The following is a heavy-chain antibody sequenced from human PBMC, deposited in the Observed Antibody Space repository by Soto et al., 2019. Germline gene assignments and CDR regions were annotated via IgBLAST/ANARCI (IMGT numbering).Heavy chain of an antibody. Sequence: ITLKESGPTLVKPTQTLTLTCSFSGFSLSTRGVGVGWIRQPPGKALEWRALIFWDDDKWYSPSLRSRLTITEDTTKNQVVLTMTNRDPVDTATYYCAHRSRGYAYYFDQWGQGTLVTVSS. CDR3: AHRSRGYAYYFDQ. D-gene: IGHD5-12*01. J-gene: IGHJ4*02. CDR2: IFWDDDK. V-gene: IGHV2-5*02. CDR1: GFSLSTRGVG.